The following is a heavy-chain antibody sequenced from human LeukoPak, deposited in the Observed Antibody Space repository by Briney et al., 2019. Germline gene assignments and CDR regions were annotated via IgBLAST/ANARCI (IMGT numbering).Heavy chain of an antibody. J-gene: IGHJ4*02. V-gene: IGHV4-61*02. CDR3: ARTGFGIGYFDY. CDR1: GGSISSGSYY. Sequence: SETLSLTCTVSGGSISSGSYYWSWIRQPAGKGLEWIGRIYTSGSTNYNPSLKSRVTISVDTSRNQFSLKLSSVTAADTAVYYCARTGFGIGYFDYWAREPWSPSPQ. CDR2: IYTSGST. D-gene: IGHD1-14*01.